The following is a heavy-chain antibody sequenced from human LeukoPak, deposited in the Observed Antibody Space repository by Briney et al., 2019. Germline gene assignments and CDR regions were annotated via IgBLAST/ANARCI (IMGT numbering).Heavy chain of an antibody. CDR2: IWYDGSDK. Sequence: PGGSLRLSCAASGFTFSFSTYGMHWVRQAPGKGLEWVAIIWYDGSDKYYADSVKGRFTISRDNSKNTLYLQMNSLGAEDTAVYYCARVSCTGGSCKPYSYYDMDVWGQGTTVTVSS. D-gene: IGHD2-15*01. CDR1: GFTFSFSTYG. J-gene: IGHJ6*02. V-gene: IGHV3-33*01. CDR3: ARVSCTGGSCKPYSYYDMDV.